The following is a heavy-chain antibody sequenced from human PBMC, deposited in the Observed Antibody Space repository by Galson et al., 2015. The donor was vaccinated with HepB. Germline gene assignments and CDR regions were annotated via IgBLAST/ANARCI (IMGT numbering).Heavy chain of an antibody. CDR3: ARGSTVTTVPVV. Sequence: ETLSLTCTVSGGSVSSGSYYWSWIRQPPGKGLEWIGYIYYSGSTNYNPSLKSRVTISVDTSKNQFSLKLSSVTAADTAVYYCARGSTVTTVPVVWGQGTLVTVSS. CDR2: IYYSGST. D-gene: IGHD4-17*01. J-gene: IGHJ4*02. V-gene: IGHV4-61*01. CDR1: GGSVSSGSYY.